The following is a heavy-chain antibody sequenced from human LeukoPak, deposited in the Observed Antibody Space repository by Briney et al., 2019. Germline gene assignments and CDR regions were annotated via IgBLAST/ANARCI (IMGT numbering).Heavy chain of an antibody. J-gene: IGHJ4*02. Sequence: SEILSLTCAVYGGSFSGYYWSWIRRPPGKGLEWIGEINHSGSTNYNPSLKSRVTISVDTSKNQFSLKLSSVTAADTAVYYCARQSYWGQGTLVTVSS. V-gene: IGHV4-34*01. CDR3: ARQSY. CDR2: INHSGST. CDR1: GGSFSGYY.